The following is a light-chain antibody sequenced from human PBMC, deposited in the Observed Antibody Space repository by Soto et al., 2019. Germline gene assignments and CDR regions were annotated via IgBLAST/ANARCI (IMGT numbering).Light chain of an antibody. V-gene: IGLV1-51*01. CDR3: GSWDSSLSAYV. Sequence: QSVMTQPPSVSAAPGQTVTISCSGSSSNIGGNSESWYQQLPGTAPKLLIYDDDKRPSGIPDRFSGSKSGTSATLGITGFRTGDEADYYCGSWDSSLSAYVFGTGTKLTVL. CDR2: DDD. CDR1: SSNIGGNS. J-gene: IGLJ1*01.